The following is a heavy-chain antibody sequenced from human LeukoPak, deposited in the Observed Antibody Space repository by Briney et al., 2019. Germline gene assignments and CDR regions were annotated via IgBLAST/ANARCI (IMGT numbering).Heavy chain of an antibody. CDR2: IYHSGST. V-gene: IGHV4-30-2*01. J-gene: IGHJ4*02. CDR1: GGSISSGGYY. CDR3: ARDSDSSGFDY. D-gene: IGHD3-22*01. Sequence: SETLSLTCTVSGGSISSGGYYWSWIRQPPGKGLEWIGYIYHSGSTYYNPSLKSRVTISVDRSKNQFSLKLSSVTAADTAVYYCARDSDSSGFDYWGQGTLVTVSS.